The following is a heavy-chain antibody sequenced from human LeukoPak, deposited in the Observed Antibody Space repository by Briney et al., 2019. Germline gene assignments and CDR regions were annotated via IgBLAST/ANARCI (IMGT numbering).Heavy chain of an antibody. Sequence: SETLSLTCTVSGGSTSTHYWSWIRQPPGRGLEWIGYIYHTGSTNLHPSLKSRVTISVDTSKNQFSLKLSSVTAADTAVYYCARRGVRGSWYFFDYWGQGTLITVSS. CDR2: IYHTGST. CDR3: ARRGVRGSWYFFDY. V-gene: IGHV4-59*11. D-gene: IGHD6-13*01. CDR1: GGSTSTHY. J-gene: IGHJ4*02.